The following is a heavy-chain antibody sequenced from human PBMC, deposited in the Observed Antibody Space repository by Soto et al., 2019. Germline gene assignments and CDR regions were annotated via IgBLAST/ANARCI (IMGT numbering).Heavy chain of an antibody. Sequence: PGGSLRLSCAASGFTFSSYGMHWVRQAPGKGLEWVAVIWYDGSNKYYADSVKGRFTISRDNSKNTLYLQMNSLRAEDTAVYYCAREKWGVTTLGNMDVWGQGTTVTVSS. V-gene: IGHV3-33*01. CDR3: AREKWGVTTLGNMDV. D-gene: IGHD4-17*01. CDR2: IWYDGSNK. J-gene: IGHJ6*02. CDR1: GFTFSSYG.